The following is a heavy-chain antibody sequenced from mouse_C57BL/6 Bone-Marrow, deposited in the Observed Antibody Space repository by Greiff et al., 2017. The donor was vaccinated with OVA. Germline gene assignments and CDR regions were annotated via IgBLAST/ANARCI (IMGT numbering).Heavy chain of an antibody. CDR2: IDPNSGGT. V-gene: IGHV1-72*01. D-gene: IGHD1-1*01. CDR1: GYTFTSYW. Sequence: QVQLKQPGAELVKPGASVKLSCKASGYTFTSYWMHWVKQRPGRGLEWIGRIDPNSGGTKYNEKFKSKATLTVDKPSSTAYMQLSSLTSEDSAVYCCARDGSRCFDVWGTGTTVTVSS. CDR3: ARDGSRCFDV. J-gene: IGHJ1*03.